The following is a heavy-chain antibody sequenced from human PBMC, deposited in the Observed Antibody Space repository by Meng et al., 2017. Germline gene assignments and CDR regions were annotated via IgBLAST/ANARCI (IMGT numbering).Heavy chain of an antibody. V-gene: IGHV1-24*01. CDR2: FDPEDGET. J-gene: IGHJ6*02. CDR1: GYTLTELS. CDR3: ATDSPASGYYYGMDV. Sequence: PVKVSCKVSGYTLTELSMHWVRQAPGKGLEWMGGFDPEDGETIYAQKFQGRVTMTEDTSTDTAYMELSSLRSEDTAVYYCATDSPASGYYYGMDVWGQGTTVTVSS. D-gene: IGHD2-2*01.